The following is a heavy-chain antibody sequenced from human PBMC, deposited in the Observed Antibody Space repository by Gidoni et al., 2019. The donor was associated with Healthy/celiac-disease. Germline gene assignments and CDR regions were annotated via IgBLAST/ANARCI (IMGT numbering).Heavy chain of an antibody. Sequence: QVQLQESGPGLMKTSETLSRTCTVSGGSISSYYWSWLRQPPGKGLEWIGYIYYSGSTNYNPSLKSRVPISVDTSKNQFSLKLSSVTAADTAVYYCARDLQSYYYGSGSVNWFDPWGQGTLVTVSS. D-gene: IGHD3-10*01. CDR3: ARDLQSYYYGSGSVNWFDP. CDR2: IYYSGST. V-gene: IGHV4-59*01. J-gene: IGHJ5*02. CDR1: GGSISSYY.